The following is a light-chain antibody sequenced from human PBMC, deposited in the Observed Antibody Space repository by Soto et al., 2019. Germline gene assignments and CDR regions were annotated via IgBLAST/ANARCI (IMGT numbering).Light chain of an antibody. CDR2: EVT. Sequence: QSALTQPPSASGSPGQSVTISCTGTSSDVGGYNYVSWYQQHPGKAPKLMIYEVTKRPSGVPDRFSGSKSANTASLTVPGLQVEDEADYYCSSYAASNNLVFGGGTKVTVL. CDR1: SSDVGGYNY. V-gene: IGLV2-8*01. J-gene: IGLJ2*01. CDR3: SSYAASNNLV.